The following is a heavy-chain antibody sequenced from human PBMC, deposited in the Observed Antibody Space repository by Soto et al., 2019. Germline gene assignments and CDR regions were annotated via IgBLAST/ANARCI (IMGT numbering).Heavy chain of an antibody. V-gene: IGHV1-18*01. CDR1: GYAFTNSG. Sequence: GVPVEPTSEAPGYAFTNSGSMWPQQSQEQGLEWMGWISAYNGDTHYTQRLQGRVTMTTDTSTSTAYMELRGLRSDDTAVYFCARVRQLVRYYLHFMDVWGKGTTVT. J-gene: IGHJ6*03. CDR3: ARVRQLVRYYLHFMDV. CDR2: ISAYNGDT. D-gene: IGHD6-6*01.